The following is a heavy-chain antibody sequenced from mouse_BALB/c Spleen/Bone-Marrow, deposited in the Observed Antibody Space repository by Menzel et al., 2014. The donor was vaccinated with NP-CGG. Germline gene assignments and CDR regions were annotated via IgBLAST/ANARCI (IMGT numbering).Heavy chain of an antibody. CDR3: AAYYRYLAWFAY. Sequence: VQLKESGAELVKPGASVKLSCTASGFNIKDTYMHWVKQRPEQGLEWIGRIDPANGNTKYDPKFQGKATITADTSSNQDYLQLSSLTSEDNAVYFCAAYYRYLAWFAYWRQETLVTVSA. D-gene: IGHD2-14*01. J-gene: IGHJ3*01. V-gene: IGHV14-3*02. CDR2: IDPANGNT. CDR1: GFNIKDTY.